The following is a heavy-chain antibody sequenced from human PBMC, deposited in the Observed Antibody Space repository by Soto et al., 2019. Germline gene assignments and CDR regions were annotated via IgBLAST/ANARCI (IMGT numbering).Heavy chain of an antibody. D-gene: IGHD3-10*01. CDR3: SRFIMVGGWFDPNYFHGMDV. V-gene: IGHV1-18*01. J-gene: IGHJ6*02. CDR1: GYTFSNYG. Sequence: ASVKVSCKTSGYTFSNYGINWVRQAPGQGLEWMGWISGYNGNTNYAQTVQGRVTMTTDTSTGTVYMELRSLKSDDTAIYYCSRFIMVGGWFDPNYFHGMDVWGQGTTVTVS. CDR2: ISGYNGNT.